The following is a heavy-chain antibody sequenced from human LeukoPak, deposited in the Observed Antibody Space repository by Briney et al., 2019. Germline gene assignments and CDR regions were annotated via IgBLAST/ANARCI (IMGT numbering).Heavy chain of an antibody. Sequence: SETLSLTCAVSGGSISSGGYSWSWIRQPPGKGLEWIGYIYYSGSTNYNPTLKSRVTMSVDTSKNQFSLKLSSVTALDTAVYYCARQRVVSGAFDIWGQGTMVTVSS. CDR2: IYYSGST. V-gene: IGHV4-30-2*01. J-gene: IGHJ3*02. CDR1: GGSISSGGYS. CDR3: ARQRVVSGAFDI. D-gene: IGHD2-15*01.